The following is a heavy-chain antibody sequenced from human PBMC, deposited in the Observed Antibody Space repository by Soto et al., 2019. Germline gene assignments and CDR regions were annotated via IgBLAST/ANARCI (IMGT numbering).Heavy chain of an antibody. CDR3: ARDGNRTLYYDFWSGFPY. CDR2: IIPIFGTP. Sequence: VKVSCKASGGTFSSYAIGWVRQAPGQGLEWMGGIIPIFGTPNYAQKFQGRVTITADESTSTAYMELSSLRSEDTAVYYCARDGNRTLYYDFWSGFPYWGQGTLVTVSS. V-gene: IGHV1-69*13. CDR1: GGTFSSYA. D-gene: IGHD3-3*01. J-gene: IGHJ4*02.